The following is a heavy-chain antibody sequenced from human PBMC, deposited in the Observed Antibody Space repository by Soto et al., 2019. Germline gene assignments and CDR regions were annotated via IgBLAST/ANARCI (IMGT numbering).Heavy chain of an antibody. V-gene: IGHV3-23*01. CDR3: ARGSQGLYSSLPFDY. D-gene: IGHD6-6*01. CDR1: GFTFSSYA. J-gene: IGHJ4*02. CDR2: ISGSGGST. Sequence: PGGSLRLSCAASGFTFSSYAMSWVRQAPGKGLEWVSAISGSGGSTYYADSVKGRFTISRDNAKNSLYLQMNSLRAEDTAVYYCARGSQGLYSSLPFDYWGQGTLVTVSS.